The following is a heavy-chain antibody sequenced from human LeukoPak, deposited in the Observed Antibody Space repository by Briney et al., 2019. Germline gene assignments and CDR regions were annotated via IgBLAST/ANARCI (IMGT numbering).Heavy chain of an antibody. V-gene: IGHV4-61*01. D-gene: IGHD3-9*01. Sequence: SETLSLTCTVSGGSVSSGSYYWSWIRQPPGKGLEWIGYIYYSGSTNYNPSLKGRVTISVDTSKNQFSLKLSSVTAADTAVYYCARVTLLRYFDWLLSPPADYWGQGTLVTVSS. J-gene: IGHJ4*02. CDR1: GGSVSSGSYY. CDR3: ARVTLLRYFDWLLSPPADY. CDR2: IYYSGST.